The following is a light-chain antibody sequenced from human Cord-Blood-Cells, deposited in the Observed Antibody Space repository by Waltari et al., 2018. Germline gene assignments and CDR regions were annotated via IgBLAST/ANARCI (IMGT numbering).Light chain of an antibody. CDR1: SSNIGAGYD. CDR3: QSYDSSLSGSV. J-gene: IGLJ2*01. V-gene: IGLV1-40*01. Sequence: QSVLTQPPSVSGAPGQRVTISCTGSSSNIGAGYDVHWYQQHPGTAPKLLIYGNSKRPSVVPDLFSGSKSGTSASLTITGLQAEDEADYYCQSYDSSLSGSVFGGGTKLTVL. CDR2: GNS.